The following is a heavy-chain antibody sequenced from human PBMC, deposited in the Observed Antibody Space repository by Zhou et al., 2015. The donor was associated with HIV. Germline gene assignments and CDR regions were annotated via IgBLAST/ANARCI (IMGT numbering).Heavy chain of an antibody. CDR2: IWYDGHDK. Sequence: QVQLLESGGGVVQPGRSVRLSCAASGFSFSSFGMHWVRQAPGKGLEWVAGIWYDGHDKYYIDSVKGRFIISRDNAKNTLYLDMNSLRAEDTAVYYCGRQIAVPGKGSSFDHWGQGTLASSPQ. V-gene: IGHV3-33*01. CDR1: GFSFSSFG. CDR3: GRQIAVPGKGSSFDH. J-gene: IGHJ4*02. D-gene: IGHD6-19*01.